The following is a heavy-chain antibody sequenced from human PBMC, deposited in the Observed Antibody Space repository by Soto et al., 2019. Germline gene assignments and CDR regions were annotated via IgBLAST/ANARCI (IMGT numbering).Heavy chain of an antibody. V-gene: IGHV1-69*13. CDR3: ARRGAAADRVAFDI. D-gene: IGHD6-13*01. J-gene: IGHJ3*02. Sequence: SVKVSCKASGGTFSSYAISWVRQAPGQGLEWMGGIIPIFGTANYAQKFQGRVTITAGESTSTAYMELSSLRSEDTAVYYCARRGAAADRVAFDIWGQGTMVTVSS. CDR2: IIPIFGTA. CDR1: GGTFSSYA.